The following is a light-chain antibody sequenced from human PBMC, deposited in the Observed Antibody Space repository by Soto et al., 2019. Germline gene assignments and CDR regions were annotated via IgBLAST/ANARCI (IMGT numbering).Light chain of an antibody. V-gene: IGKV3-20*01. CDR3: QQYGSSPS. Sequence: DIVMTQSPATLAVAPGQRATVCRRASQSVSSYLAWYQQKPGQAPRLLIYDASNRATGIPARFSGSGSGTDFTLTISRLDPEDFAVYYCQQYGSSPSFGQGTKVDIK. J-gene: IGKJ1*01. CDR2: DAS. CDR1: QSVSSY.